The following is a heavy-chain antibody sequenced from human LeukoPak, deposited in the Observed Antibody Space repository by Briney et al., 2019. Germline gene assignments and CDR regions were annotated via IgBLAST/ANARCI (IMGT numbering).Heavy chain of an antibody. CDR3: VKEILVTTFPFDY. J-gene: IGHJ4*02. Sequence: AGSLTLSCSASVFAFSPYAMHWLRQAPPKGLEYIAAINSNEYRTYYIESVRGRFSLARDKSKNTVYLQMSSLRGGDTAVYYCVKEILVTTFPFDYWGQGTMVTVSS. CDR2: INSNEYRT. V-gene: IGHV3-64D*06. D-gene: IGHD4-17*01. CDR1: VFAFSPYA.